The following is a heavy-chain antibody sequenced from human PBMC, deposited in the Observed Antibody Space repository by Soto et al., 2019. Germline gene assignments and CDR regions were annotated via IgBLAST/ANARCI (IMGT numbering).Heavy chain of an antibody. CDR3: ARQVKVLLWFGESNTYYFDY. Sequence: PSETLSLTCTVSGGSISSYYWSWIRQPPGKGLEWIGYIYYSGSTNYNPSLKSRVTISVDTSKNQFSLKLSSVTAADTAVYYCARQVKVLLWFGESNTYYFDYWGQGTLVTVSS. V-gene: IGHV4-59*08. J-gene: IGHJ4*02. D-gene: IGHD3-10*01. CDR2: IYYSGST. CDR1: GGSISSYY.